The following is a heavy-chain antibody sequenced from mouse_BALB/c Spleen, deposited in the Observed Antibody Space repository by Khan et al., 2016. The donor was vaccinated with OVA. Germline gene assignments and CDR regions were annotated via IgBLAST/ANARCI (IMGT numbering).Heavy chain of an antibody. CDR2: INPSTAYT. CDR1: GYTFINYW. D-gene: IGHD1-1*01. J-gene: IGHJ2*01. CDR3: ARRGLRWDFDY. Sequence: VQLQQSGAELAKPGASVKMSCKASGYTFINYWILWVKQRPGQGLEWIGYINPSTAYTEYNQNFKDKATLTADKSSSTASMKLSSLTSEDSAVYYCARRGLRWDFDYWGQGTTLTVSS. V-gene: IGHV1-7*01.